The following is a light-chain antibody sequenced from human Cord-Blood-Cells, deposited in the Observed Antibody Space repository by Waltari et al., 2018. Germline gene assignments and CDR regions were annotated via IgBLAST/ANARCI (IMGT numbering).Light chain of an antibody. V-gene: IGKV1-9*01. Sequence: DIQLTQSPYFLSASVGDRVPITCRASQGISSYLAWYQQKPGKAPKLLIYAASTLQSGVPSRFSGSGSGTEFTLTISSLQPEDFATYYCQQLNSYPPYTFGQGTKLEIK. J-gene: IGKJ2*01. CDR3: QQLNSYPPYT. CDR2: AAS. CDR1: QGISSY.